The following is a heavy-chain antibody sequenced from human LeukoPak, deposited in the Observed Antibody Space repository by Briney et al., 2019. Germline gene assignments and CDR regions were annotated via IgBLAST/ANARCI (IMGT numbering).Heavy chain of an antibody. CDR1: GFPFSTYA. CDR3: AKDMNTVTTTFDY. D-gene: IGHD4-17*01. CDR2: ISNDATKK. V-gene: IGHV3-30*18. Sequence: GGSLNLSCAASGFPFSTYAMHWVRQAPGKGLEWVAVISNDATKKYYADSVKGRSTISRDNSENTLYLQMNSLRAEDTAVYYCAKDMNTVTTTFDYWGQGTLVTVSS. J-gene: IGHJ4*02.